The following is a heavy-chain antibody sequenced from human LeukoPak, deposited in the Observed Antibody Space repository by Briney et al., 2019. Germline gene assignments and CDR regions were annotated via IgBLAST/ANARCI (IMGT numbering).Heavy chain of an antibody. V-gene: IGHV3-23*01. CDR3: AKDVSWQWLKAFDI. D-gene: IGHD6-19*01. CDR2: IGGSGSST. J-gene: IGHJ3*02. CDR1: GFTFTSYA. Sequence: GGSLRLSCAASGFTFTSYALNWVRQAPGKGLEWFSAIGGSGSSTYYADSVKGRFTISRDNSKNTLYLQMNSLRAEDTAVYYCAKDVSWQWLKAFDIWGQGTMVTVSS.